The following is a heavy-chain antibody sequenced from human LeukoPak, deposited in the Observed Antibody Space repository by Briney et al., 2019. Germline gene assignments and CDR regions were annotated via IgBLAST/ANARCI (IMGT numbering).Heavy chain of an antibody. CDR1: GFTFSSYG. D-gene: IGHD2-2*01. CDR2: ISYDGSNK. Sequence: PGGSLRLSCAASGFTFSSYGMHWVRQAPDKGLEWVAVISYDGSNKYYVDSVKGRFTISRDNSKNTLYLQMNSLRDEDTAVYYCAKDWSVAIDNWGQGTLVTVSS. V-gene: IGHV3-30*18. CDR3: AKDWSVAIDN. J-gene: IGHJ4*02.